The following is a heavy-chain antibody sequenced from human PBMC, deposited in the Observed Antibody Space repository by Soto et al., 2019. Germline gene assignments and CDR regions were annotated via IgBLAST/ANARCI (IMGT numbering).Heavy chain of an antibody. V-gene: IGHV4-59*01. CDR3: ARVAGAPRWTAFDI. D-gene: IGHD1-26*01. CDR1: GGSISSYY. CDR2: IYYSGST. J-gene: IGHJ3*02. Sequence: QVQLQESGPGLVKPSETLSLTCTVSGGSISSYYWSWIRQPPGKGLEWIGYIYYSGSTNYNPSLNSRVTISVDSSKNHSSLKLSSVTAADTAVYYCARVAGAPRWTAFDIWGQGTMVTVSS.